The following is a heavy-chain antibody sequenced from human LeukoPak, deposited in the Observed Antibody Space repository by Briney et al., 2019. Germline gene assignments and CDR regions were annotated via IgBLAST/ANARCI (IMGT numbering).Heavy chain of an antibody. V-gene: IGHV3-21*01. Sequence: PGGSLRLSCAASGFAFSSYTMNWVRQAPGKGLEWVSSISGTSGYIYYADSVKGRFTISRDNAKKSLYLQMNSLRADDTAVYYCARGQWLDLYWGQGTLVTVSS. CDR2: ISGTSGYI. D-gene: IGHD6-19*01. CDR1: GFAFSSYT. CDR3: ARGQWLDLY. J-gene: IGHJ4*02.